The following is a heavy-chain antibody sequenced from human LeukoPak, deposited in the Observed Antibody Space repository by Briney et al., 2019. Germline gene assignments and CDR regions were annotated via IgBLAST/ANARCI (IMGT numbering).Heavy chain of an antibody. D-gene: IGHD6-6*01. CDR3: ARHGAYSSSSAFSY. J-gene: IGHJ4*02. V-gene: IGHV4-39*01. Sequence: SETLSLTCTVSGGSISSSSYYWGWIRQPPGKGLEWIGSIYYSGSTYYNPSLKSRVTISVDTSKNQFSLKLSSVTAADTAVYYCARHGAYSSSSAFSYWGQGTLVTVSS. CDR1: GGSISSSSYY. CDR2: IYYSGST.